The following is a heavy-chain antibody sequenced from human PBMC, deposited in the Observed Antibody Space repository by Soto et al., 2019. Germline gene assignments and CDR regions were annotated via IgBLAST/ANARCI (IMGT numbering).Heavy chain of an antibody. CDR2: ISYDGSNK. CDR3: ARDRKATGTRPFDYGMDV. D-gene: IGHD1-7*01. V-gene: IGHV3-30-3*01. J-gene: IGHJ6*02. Sequence: GGSLRLSCAASGFTFSSYAMHWVRQAPGKGLEWVAVISYDGSNKYYADSVKGRFTISRDNSKNTLYLLMNSLRAEDTAVYYCARDRKATGTRPFDYGMDVWGQGTTVTVSS. CDR1: GFTFSSYA.